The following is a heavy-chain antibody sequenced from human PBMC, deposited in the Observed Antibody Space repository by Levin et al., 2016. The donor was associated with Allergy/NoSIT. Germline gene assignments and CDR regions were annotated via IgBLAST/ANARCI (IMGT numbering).Heavy chain of an antibody. V-gene: IGHV6-1*01. CDR2: TYYRSKWFN. D-gene: IGHD3-10*01. CDR1: GDSVPSNSAA. Sequence: SQTLSLTCAISGDSVPSNSAAWMWVRQSPSRGLEWLGRTYYRSKWFNEYALSVKSRITINPDTSKNQFSLQLTSVTPEDTALYYCAREAPMVRGVIRFYYGVDVWGQGTTVTVSS. CDR3: AREAPMVRGVIRFYYGVDV. J-gene: IGHJ6*02.